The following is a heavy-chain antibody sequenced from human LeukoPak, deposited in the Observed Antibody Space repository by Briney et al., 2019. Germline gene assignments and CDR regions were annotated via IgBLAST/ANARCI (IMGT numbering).Heavy chain of an antibody. V-gene: IGHV3-30*02. D-gene: IGHD5-24*01. J-gene: IGHJ6*03. CDR2: IRSDGYDT. Sequence: LPGGSLRLSCGASGFTFDTHDMHWVRQAPGKGLEWVAFIRSDGYDTYYADSVKGRFTITRDNSKNTLYLQMNSLRLDDMAVYYCARINYYYMDVWGKGTTVTISS. CDR1: GFTFDTHD. CDR3: ARINYYYMDV.